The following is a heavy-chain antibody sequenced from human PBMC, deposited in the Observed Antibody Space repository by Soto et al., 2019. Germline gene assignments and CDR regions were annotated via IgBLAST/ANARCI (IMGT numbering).Heavy chain of an antibody. CDR3: AKEIFAAAYAATSAFDL. Sequence: ASVKVSCNASGYSFTGYSMHWVRQAPGQGLEWMGWINPKNGATNYARKFQGWVTMIRDTSISTVYMELRNLKSDDTAVYFCAKEIFAAAYAATSAFDLWGQGTLVTVSS. V-gene: IGHV1-2*04. CDR1: GYSFTGYS. D-gene: IGHD2-8*01. CDR2: INPKNGAT. J-gene: IGHJ4*02.